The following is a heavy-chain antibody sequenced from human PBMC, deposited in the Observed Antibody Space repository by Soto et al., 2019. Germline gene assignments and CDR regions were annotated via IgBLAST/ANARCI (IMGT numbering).Heavy chain of an antibody. V-gene: IGHV4-30-2*01. J-gene: IGHJ4*02. CDR3: ARVPDY. CDR2: MYHSGST. CDR1: GGSISSGGYS. D-gene: IGHD2-2*01. Sequence: SETLSLPCTVLGGSISSGGYSWIWIRQPPGKGLEWIGYMYHSGSTYYNPSLKSRVTISIDRSKNQFSLKLSSVTDADTAVYYCARVPDYWGQGILVTVSS.